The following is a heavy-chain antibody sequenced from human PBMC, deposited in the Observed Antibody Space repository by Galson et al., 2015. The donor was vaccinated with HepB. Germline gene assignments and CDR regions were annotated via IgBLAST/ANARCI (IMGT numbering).Heavy chain of an antibody. D-gene: IGHD2-2*02. CDR1: GFTFTSYS. J-gene: IGHJ6*02. Sequence: SLRLSCAASGFTFTSYSMDWVRQAPGKGPEWVAVISYDGNNKYYADSVRGRFTISRDNSKNTLYLQMDSLRAEDTAVYYCARAPPNLNTVYYYYFYAMDVWGQGTTVTVSS. V-gene: IGHV3-30*04. CDR3: ARAPPNLNTVYYYYFYAMDV. CDR2: ISYDGNNK.